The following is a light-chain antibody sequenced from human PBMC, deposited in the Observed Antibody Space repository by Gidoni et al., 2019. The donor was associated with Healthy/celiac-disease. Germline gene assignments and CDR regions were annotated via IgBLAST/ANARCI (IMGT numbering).Light chain of an antibody. CDR2: AAS. Sequence: DIQMTQSPSSLSASVGDRVTITCRASQSISSYLNWYQQKPGKAPNLLIYAASSLQSGVPSRFSGSGSGTDFTLTISSLQPEDVATYYCQQSDSTPCTFGQGTKVEIK. J-gene: IGKJ1*01. V-gene: IGKV1-39*01. CDR3: QQSDSTPCT. CDR1: QSISSY.